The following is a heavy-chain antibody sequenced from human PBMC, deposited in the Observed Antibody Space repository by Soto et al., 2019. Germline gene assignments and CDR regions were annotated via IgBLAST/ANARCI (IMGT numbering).Heavy chain of an antibody. J-gene: IGHJ3*02. V-gene: IGHV1-3*01. CDR1: GYTFTSYA. CDR2: INAGNGNT. CDR3: ASTYFCSGGSCYFEEDDAFDI. Sequence: ASVKVSCKASGYTFTSYAMHWVRQAPGQRLEWMGWINAGNGNTKYSQKFQGRVTITRDTSASTAYMELSSLRSEDTAVYYCASTYFCSGGSCYFEEDDAFDIWGQGTMVTVS. D-gene: IGHD2-15*01.